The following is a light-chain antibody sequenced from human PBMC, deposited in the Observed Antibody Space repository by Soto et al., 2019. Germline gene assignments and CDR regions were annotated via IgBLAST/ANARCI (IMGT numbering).Light chain of an antibody. V-gene: IGLV2-14*01. CDR3: SSYTSSSTRV. CDR2: EVS. CDR1: SSDVGGYNY. J-gene: IGLJ3*02. Sequence: QSALTQPASVSGSPGQSITISCTGTSSDVGGYNYVSWYQQHPGKAPKLMIYEVSNRPSGVSNRFSGSKSGNTASLTISELQAEDEADYYCSSYTSSSTRVFGGGTQLTVL.